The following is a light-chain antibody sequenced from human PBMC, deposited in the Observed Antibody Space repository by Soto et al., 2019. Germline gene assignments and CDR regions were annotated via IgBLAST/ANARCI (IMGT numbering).Light chain of an antibody. Sequence: QSVLTQPPSVSAAPGQKVTISCSGSSSNIGSNYVSWYQQLPGTAPKLLIYDNNKRPSGIPDRFSGSKSGTSATLGITGLQTGDEADYYCGTWDNSLSWVFGGGTKLTVL. J-gene: IGLJ3*02. CDR2: DNN. CDR1: SSNIGSNY. V-gene: IGLV1-51*01. CDR3: GTWDNSLSWV.